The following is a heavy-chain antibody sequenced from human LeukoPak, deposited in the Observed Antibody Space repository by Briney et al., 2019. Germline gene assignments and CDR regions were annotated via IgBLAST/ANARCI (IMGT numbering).Heavy chain of an antibody. CDR2: ITTSSTYM. CDR3: ARDLSASWHFDY. Sequence: GGSLRLSCAASGFTLSNYAIHWVRQAPGKGLEWVSSITTSSTYMYYADSVKGRFTISRDNAKNSLYLQMDSLRAEDTAVYYCARDLSASWHFDYWGQGTLVTVSS. V-gene: IGHV3-21*01. CDR1: GFTLSNYA. J-gene: IGHJ4*02. D-gene: IGHD2-2*01.